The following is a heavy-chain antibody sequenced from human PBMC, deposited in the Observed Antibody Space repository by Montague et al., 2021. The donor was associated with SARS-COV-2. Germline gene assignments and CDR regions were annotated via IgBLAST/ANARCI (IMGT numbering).Heavy chain of an antibody. D-gene: IGHD3-22*01. CDR2: INHRGTS. CDR1: GGSFSDYF. J-gene: IGHJ4*02. V-gene: IGHV4-34*01. Sequence: ETLSLTCAVYGGSFSDYFWTWIRQPPGKGLEWIGEINHRGTSNYNPSLKSRVSISVDTSKNQFSLYLGSVTAADTAVYYCARGRQHFNMIVVVMTGGEYYLDYWGQGTLVTVSS. CDR3: ARGRQHFNMIVVVMTGGEYYLDY.